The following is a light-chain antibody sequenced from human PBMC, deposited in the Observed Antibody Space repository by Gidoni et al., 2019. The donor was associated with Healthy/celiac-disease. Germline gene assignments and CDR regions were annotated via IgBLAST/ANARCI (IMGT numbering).Light chain of an antibody. J-gene: IGLJ3*02. CDR1: SSDVGGYNY. CDR2: EVS. Sequence: QSALTQPASVSGSPGQSITISCTGTSSDVGGYNYVSWYQQHPGKAPQLMIYEVSNRPSGVPDRFSGSKSGNTASLTISGLQAEDEADYYCSSYTSSSTLGVFGGGTKLTVL. CDR3: SSYTSSSTLGV. V-gene: IGLV2-14*01.